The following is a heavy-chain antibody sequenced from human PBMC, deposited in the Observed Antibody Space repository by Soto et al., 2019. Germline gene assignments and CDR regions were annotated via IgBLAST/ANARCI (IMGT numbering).Heavy chain of an antibody. CDR1: GGTFSSYT. Sequence: SVKVSCKASGGTFSSYTISWVRQAPGQGLEWMGGIIPIFGTANYAQKFQGRVTITADESTSTAYMELSSLRSEDTAAYYCAASSSWGTFDYWGQGTQVTVSS. J-gene: IGHJ4*02. V-gene: IGHV1-69*13. CDR3: AASSSWGTFDY. D-gene: IGHD6-13*01. CDR2: IIPIFGTA.